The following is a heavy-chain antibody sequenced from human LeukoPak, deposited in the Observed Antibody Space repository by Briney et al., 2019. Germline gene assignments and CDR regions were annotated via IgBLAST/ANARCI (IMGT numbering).Heavy chain of an antibody. V-gene: IGHV3-11*06. CDR1: GFTFSDYY. D-gene: IGHD6-19*01. CDR3: AKGKDSVAGATNDY. J-gene: IGHJ4*02. CDR2: ISSSGIYT. Sequence: GGSLRLSCAASGFTFSDYYMTWIRQAPGKGLEWISYISSSGIYTEYADSVKGRITVSRDNAKNSLYLQMNSLTAGDTAVYYCAKGKDSVAGATNDYWGQGTLVTVSS.